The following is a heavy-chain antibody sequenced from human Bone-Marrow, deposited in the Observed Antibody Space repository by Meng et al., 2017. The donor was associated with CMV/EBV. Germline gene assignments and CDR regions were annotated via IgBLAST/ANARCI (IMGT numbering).Heavy chain of an antibody. CDR3: ASRTEYYYYGMDV. CDR1: GFTFSSFA. CDR2: IYSGGTT. D-gene: IGHD1-14*01. Sequence: GGSLRLSCAASGFTFSSFAMRWVRQGPGKGLEWVSVIYSGGTTYYADSVKGRFTISRDNSKNTLYLQMNSLRAEDTAVYYCASRTEYYYYGMDVRGQGTTVTVSS. J-gene: IGHJ6*02. V-gene: IGHV3-66*02.